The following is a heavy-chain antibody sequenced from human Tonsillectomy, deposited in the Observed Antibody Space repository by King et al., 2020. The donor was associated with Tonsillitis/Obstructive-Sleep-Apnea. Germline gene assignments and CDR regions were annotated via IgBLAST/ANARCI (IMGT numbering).Heavy chain of an antibody. D-gene: IGHD2-2*01. CDR3: ASSDIVVVPAAATRGFDYYYYMDV. CDR1: GGTFSSYA. V-gene: IGHV1-69*01. CDR2: IIPIFGTA. J-gene: IGHJ6*03. Sequence: QLVQSGAEVKKPGSSVKVSCKASGGTFSSYAISWVRQAPGQGLEWMGGIIPIFGTANYAQKFQGRVTITADESTSTAYMELSSLRSEDTAVYCCASSDIVVVPAAATRGFDYYYYMDVWGKGTTVTVSS.